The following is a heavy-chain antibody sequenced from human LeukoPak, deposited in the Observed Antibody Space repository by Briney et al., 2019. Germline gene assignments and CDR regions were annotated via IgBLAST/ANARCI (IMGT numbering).Heavy chain of an antibody. CDR1: GYTFTSYG. CDR2: ISAYNGNT. Sequence: ASVKVSCKASGYTFTSYGISWVRQAPGQGLEWMGWISAYNGNTNYAQKLQGRVTMTTDTSTSTAYMELRSLRSDDTAVYYCARDPLAGPAAILPPDYWGQGTLVTVSS. CDR3: ARDPLAGPAAILPPDY. D-gene: IGHD2-2*02. V-gene: IGHV1-18*01. J-gene: IGHJ4*02.